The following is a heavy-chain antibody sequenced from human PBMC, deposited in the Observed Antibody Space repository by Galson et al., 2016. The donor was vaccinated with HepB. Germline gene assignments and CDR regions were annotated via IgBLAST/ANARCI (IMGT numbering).Heavy chain of an antibody. J-gene: IGHJ4*02. CDR2: IRSKANNYAT. Sequence: SLRLSCAASGFTFSGSAMQWVRQASGKGLEWVGRIRSKANNYATTYGASVQGRFTISRDDSKNTAYLQMNSLKTEDTAVYYFTTLAVTAFDYWGQGTLVSVSS. CDR3: TTLAVTAFDY. V-gene: IGHV3-73*01. CDR1: GFTFSGSA. D-gene: IGHD2-21*02.